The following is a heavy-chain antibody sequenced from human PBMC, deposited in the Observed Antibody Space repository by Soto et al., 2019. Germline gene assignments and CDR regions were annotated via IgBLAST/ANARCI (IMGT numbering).Heavy chain of an antibody. CDR3: ARSGRSWNLREFDY. Sequence: ASVKVSCKASDYTFTSYGIIWVRQAPGQGLEWIGWISVYNGNTNYAQKFRGRVTMTTDISTTTAYMEMRSLRSDDTAVYYCARSGRSWNLREFDYWGQGTLVPVSS. J-gene: IGHJ4*02. V-gene: IGHV1-18*01. CDR2: ISVYNGNT. D-gene: IGHD6-13*01. CDR1: DYTFTSYG.